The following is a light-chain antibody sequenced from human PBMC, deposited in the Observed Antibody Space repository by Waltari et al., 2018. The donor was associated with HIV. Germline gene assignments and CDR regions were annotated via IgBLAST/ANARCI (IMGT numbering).Light chain of an antibody. Sequence: SSELTQDPAVSVALGQTVSIACPGDVPSSTDANWYQPKPGQAPVFVIYGKNNRPSGIPDRFAGSSSGNTASLTITGAQAEDEADYYCNSRDSSGNPHVVFGGGTKLTVL. CDR2: GKN. J-gene: IGLJ2*01. V-gene: IGLV3-19*01. CDR3: NSRDSSGNPHVV. CDR1: VPSSTD.